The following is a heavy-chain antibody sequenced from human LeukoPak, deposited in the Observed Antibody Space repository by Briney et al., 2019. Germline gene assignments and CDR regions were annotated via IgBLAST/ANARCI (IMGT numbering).Heavy chain of an antibody. CDR3: ARHSAEPYYYDSTPEVPFDY. CDR1: GGSVSSYY. V-gene: IGHV4-59*08. CDR2: LYYSGST. Sequence: PSETLSLTCTVSGGSVSSYYWSWIRQPPGKGLEWIGYLYYSGSTNYNPSLKSRVTISVDTSKNQFSLKLSSVTAADTAVYYCARHSAEPYYYDSTPEVPFDYWGQGTLVTVSS. D-gene: IGHD3-22*01. J-gene: IGHJ4*02.